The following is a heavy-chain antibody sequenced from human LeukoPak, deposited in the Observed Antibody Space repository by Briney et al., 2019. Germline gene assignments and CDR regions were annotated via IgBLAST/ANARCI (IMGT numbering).Heavy chain of an antibody. CDR1: GGSISSGGYY. J-gene: IGHJ5*02. V-gene: IGHV4-31*11. D-gene: IGHD2-2*01. CDR2: IYYSGST. Sequence: SETLSVTCAVSGGSISSGGYYWSWIRQHPGEGLEWIGYIYYSGSTYYNPSLKSRVTIDTSKNQFSLKLSSVTAADTAVYYCARVFQLRWFDPWGQGTLVTVSS. CDR3: ARVFQLRWFDP.